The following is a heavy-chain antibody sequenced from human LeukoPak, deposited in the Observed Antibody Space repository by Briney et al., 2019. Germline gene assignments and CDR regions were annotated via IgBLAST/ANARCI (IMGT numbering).Heavy chain of an antibody. V-gene: IGHV3-7*01. CDR1: GFTFSSYW. Sequence: GGSLRLSCAASGFTFSSYWMSWVRQAPGKGLEWVANIKQDGNEKYYVDSVKGRFTISGDNAKNSLYLQMNSLRAEDTAVYYCVRMGRYGDYDYWGQGTLVTVSS. CDR2: IKQDGNEK. CDR3: VRMGRYGDYDY. J-gene: IGHJ4*02. D-gene: IGHD4-17*01.